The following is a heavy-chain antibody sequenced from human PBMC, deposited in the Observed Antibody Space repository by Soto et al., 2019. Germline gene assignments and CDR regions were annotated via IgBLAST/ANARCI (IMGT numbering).Heavy chain of an antibody. Sequence: QVQLQESGPGLVKPSETLSLTCTVSGGSLNSSSHYWSWIRQPPGEGLEWIGYIHYFGSTKYNPSLESRVVISVDTSKNQFSLKVPSVTAADTAIYFCARGGSYVGFDSWGQGARVTVSS. J-gene: IGHJ4*02. CDR3: ARGGSYVGFDS. CDR1: GGSLNSSSHY. CDR2: IHYFGST. V-gene: IGHV4-61*01. D-gene: IGHD1-26*01.